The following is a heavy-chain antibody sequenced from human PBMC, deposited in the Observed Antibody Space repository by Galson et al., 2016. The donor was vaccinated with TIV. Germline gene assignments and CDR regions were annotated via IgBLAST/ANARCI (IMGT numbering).Heavy chain of an antibody. J-gene: IGHJ3*02. V-gene: IGHV1-69*06. Sequence: SVKVPCKASGGTLSSNAFSWLRQAPGQGLEWMGGIIPVFGTVHYAQKFRGRVTITADKSTNTVCMGLSSLTSEDTAVYYCARAHSTGWDNGDDAFDSWGLGTVVTVSS. D-gene: IGHD6-19*01. CDR3: ARAHSTGWDNGDDAFDS. CDR1: GGTLSSNA. CDR2: IIPVFGTV.